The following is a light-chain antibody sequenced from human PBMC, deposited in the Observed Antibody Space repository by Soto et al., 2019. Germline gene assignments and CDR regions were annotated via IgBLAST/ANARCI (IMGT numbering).Light chain of an antibody. J-gene: IGKJ1*01. CDR3: QQYNNWPPWT. CDR1: QSVSTN. V-gene: IGKV3D-15*01. Sequence: EIVLTQSPGIQALSRWERATLCCRASQSVSTNLPWYQQKPRQATRLLIYGASTRANGVPARFSGSGSGTEFTLTISSLQSEDFSVYYCQQYNNWPPWTFGQGTKVDI. CDR2: GAS.